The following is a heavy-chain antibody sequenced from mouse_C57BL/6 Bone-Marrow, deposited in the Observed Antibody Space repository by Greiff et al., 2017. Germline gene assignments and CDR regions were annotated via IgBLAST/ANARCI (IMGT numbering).Heavy chain of an antibody. V-gene: IGHV1-54*01. CDR1: GYAFTNYL. J-gene: IGHJ3*01. CDR3: ARSHYGSSPAWCAY. Sequence: QVQLQQSGAELVRPGTSVKVSCKASGYAFTNYLIEWVKQRPGQGLEWIGVINPGSGGTNYNEKFKGKATLTADKSSSTAYMQLSSLTSEDSAVYFCARSHYGSSPAWCAYWGQGTLVTVSA. CDR2: INPGSGGT. D-gene: IGHD1-1*01.